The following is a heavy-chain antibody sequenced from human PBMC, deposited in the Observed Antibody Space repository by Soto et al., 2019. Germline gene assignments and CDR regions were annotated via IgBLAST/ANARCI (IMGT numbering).Heavy chain of an antibody. CDR1: GFTFDDFA. J-gene: IGHJ6*02. CDR3: TKDIAQDYYGSGSPGMDV. D-gene: IGHD3-10*01. Sequence: GGSLRLSCTASGFTFDDFAMHWVRQAPGRGLEWVSIISWNSVTVAYADSVKGRFTISRDNAKNSLYLQMNSLRLEDTALYYCTKDIAQDYYGSGSPGMDVWAQGTTVTVSS. CDR2: ISWNSVTV. V-gene: IGHV3-9*01.